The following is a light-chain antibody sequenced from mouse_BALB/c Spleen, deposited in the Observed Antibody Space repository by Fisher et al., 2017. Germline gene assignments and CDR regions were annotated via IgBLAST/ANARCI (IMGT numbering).Light chain of an antibody. CDR1: SSVSSSY. J-gene: IGKJ4*01. Sequence: IVLTQSPAIMSASPGEKVTMTCRASSSVSSSYLYWYQQKSGSSPKLWIYSISNLASGVPARFSGSGSGTSYSLTISSVEAEDAATYYCHQYHRSPPTFGSGTKLEIK. CDR2: SIS. CDR3: HQYHRSPPT. V-gene: IGKV4-74*01.